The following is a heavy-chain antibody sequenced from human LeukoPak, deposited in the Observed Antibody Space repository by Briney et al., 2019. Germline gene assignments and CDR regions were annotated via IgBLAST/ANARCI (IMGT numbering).Heavy chain of an antibody. CDR3: AKDYSNYEYYFDY. J-gene: IGHJ4*02. Sequence: GGSLRLPCAASGFTFSSYAMSWVRQAPGKGLEWVSAISGSGGSTYYADSVKGRFTISRDNSKNTLYLQMNSLRAEDTAVYYCAKDYSNYEYYFDYWGQGTLVTVSS. D-gene: IGHD4-11*01. V-gene: IGHV3-23*01. CDR2: ISGSGGST. CDR1: GFTFSSYA.